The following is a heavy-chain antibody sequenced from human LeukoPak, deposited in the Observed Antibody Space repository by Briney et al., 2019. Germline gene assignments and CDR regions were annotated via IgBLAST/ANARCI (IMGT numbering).Heavy chain of an antibody. CDR2: ISSSSSYI. D-gene: IGHD6-6*01. V-gene: IGHV3-21*01. CDR3: ARSRGAYSSSSGYFDC. J-gene: IGHJ4*02. CDR1: GFTFSSYS. Sequence: PGGSLRLSCAASGFTFSSYSMNWVRQAPGKGLEWVSSISSSSSYIYYADSVKGRFTISRDNAKNSLYLQMNSLRAEDTAVYYCARSRGAYSSSSGYFDCWGQGTLVTVSS.